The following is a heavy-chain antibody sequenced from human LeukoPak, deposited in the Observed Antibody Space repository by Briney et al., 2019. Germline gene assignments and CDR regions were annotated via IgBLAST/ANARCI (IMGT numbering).Heavy chain of an antibody. CDR1: GYTFTSYA. CDR3: ARGEQQLVRRYFDY. D-gene: IGHD6-13*01. J-gene: IGHJ4*02. CDR2: INAGNGNT. Sequence: GASVKVSCKASGYTFTSYAMHWVRQAPGQRLEWMGWINAGNGNTKYSQKFQGRVTITRDTSACTAYMELSSLRSEDTAVYYCARGEQQLVRRYFDYWGQGTLVTVSS. V-gene: IGHV1-3*01.